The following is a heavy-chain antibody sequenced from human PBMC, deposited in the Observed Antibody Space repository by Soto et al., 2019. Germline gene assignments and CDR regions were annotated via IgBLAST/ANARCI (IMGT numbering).Heavy chain of an antibody. V-gene: IGHV3-66*01. CDR2: IYSGGST. Sequence: LRLSCAASGFTFSSSYITWVRQAPGKGLEWVSVIYSGGSTYYADSVTGRFTISRDDSENTLYLQMNTLKIEDTAVYYCSDCGSSAFDSWGQGTLVTVSS. CDR1: GFTFSSSY. J-gene: IGHJ4*02. CDR3: SDCGSSAFDS. D-gene: IGHD1-26*01.